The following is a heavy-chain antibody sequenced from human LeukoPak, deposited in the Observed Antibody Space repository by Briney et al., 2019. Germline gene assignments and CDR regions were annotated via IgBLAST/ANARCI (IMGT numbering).Heavy chain of an antibody. CDR3: ARGPFSRENRLSIAVAEMYNWFDP. CDR1: GFTFSSYS. V-gene: IGHV3-21*01. J-gene: IGHJ5*02. Sequence: GGSLRLSCAASGFTFSSYSMNWVRRAPGKGLEWVSSISSSSSYIYYADSVKGRFTISRDNAKNSLYLQMNSLRAEDTAVYYCARGPFSRENRLSIAVAEMYNWFDPWGQGTLVTVSS. D-gene: IGHD6-19*01. CDR2: ISSSSSYI.